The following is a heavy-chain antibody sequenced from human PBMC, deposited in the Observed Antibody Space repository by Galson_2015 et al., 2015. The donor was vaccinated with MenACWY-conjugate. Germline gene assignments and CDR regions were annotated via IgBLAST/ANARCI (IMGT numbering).Heavy chain of an antibody. CDR1: GFTFKNTW. CDR3: TTMGLGVAYYFAMDV. D-gene: IGHD3-10*01. Sequence: SLRLSCAASGFTFKNTWMSWVRQAPGKGLEWVGRIKSKTDGETIDYGAPVKGRFAISRDDSKDTVYLQMNSLKRGDTAVYYCTTMGLGVAYYFAMDVWGQGTTVTVSS. J-gene: IGHJ6*02. V-gene: IGHV3-15*01. CDR2: IKSKTDGETI.